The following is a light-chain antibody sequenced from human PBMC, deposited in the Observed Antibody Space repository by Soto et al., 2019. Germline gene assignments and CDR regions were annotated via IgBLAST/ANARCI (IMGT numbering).Light chain of an antibody. CDR1: NIGTKS. CDR3: QVWDNSTDHVV. V-gene: IGLV3-21*02. CDR2: DDS. J-gene: IGLJ2*01. Sequence: SYELTQPPSVSVAPGQTARITCGGDNIGTKSVHWYQQRPGQAPVLVVDDDSDRPSRIPERFSGSNSGNTATLTISRVEAGDEADFYCQVWDNSTDHVVFGGGTKLTVL.